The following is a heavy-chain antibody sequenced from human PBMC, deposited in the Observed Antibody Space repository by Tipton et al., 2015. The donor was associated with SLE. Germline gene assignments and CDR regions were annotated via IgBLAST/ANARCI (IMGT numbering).Heavy chain of an antibody. CDR1: GFTVSSNY. V-gene: IGHV3-7*01. J-gene: IGHJ4*02. CDR2: IKQDGSEK. D-gene: IGHD1-26*01. CDR3: ASGWDLFFDY. Sequence: GSLRLSCAACGFTVSSNYMSWVREAPGKGLEWVANIKQDGSEKYYVDSVKGRFTISRDNAKNSLYLQMNSLRAEDTAVYYCASGWDLFFDYWGQGTLVTVSS.